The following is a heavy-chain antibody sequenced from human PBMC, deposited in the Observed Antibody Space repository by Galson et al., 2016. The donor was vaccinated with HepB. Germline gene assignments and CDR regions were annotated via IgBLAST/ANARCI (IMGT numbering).Heavy chain of an antibody. CDR1: GFTFSSYW. CDR2: VSTDGRST. J-gene: IGHJ4*02. V-gene: IGHV3-74*01. CDR3: ARAPPLPATVGGYDS. Sequence: SLRLSCAASGFTFSSYWMHWVRQVPGKGPVWVSRVSTDGRSTNYADSVKGRFTISRDNAKNTLYLEMNSLRAEDTAVYYCARAPPLPATVGGYDSWGQGILVTVSS. D-gene: IGHD2-2*01.